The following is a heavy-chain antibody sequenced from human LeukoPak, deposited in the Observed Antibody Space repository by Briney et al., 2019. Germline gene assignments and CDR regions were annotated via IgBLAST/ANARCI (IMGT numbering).Heavy chain of an antibody. CDR2: IKEDGSVK. CDR1: GFTFSSNW. V-gene: IGHV3-7*02. CDR3: ASQSFGRFDP. J-gene: IGHJ5*02. D-gene: IGHD3-16*01. Sequence: GGSLRLSCVVSGFTFSSNWMSWVRQAPGKGLEWVGNIKEDGSVKYYVDSVKGRFTISRDNAKNSLYLQMNSLRAEDTAVSYCASQSFGRFDPWGQGTRVTVSS.